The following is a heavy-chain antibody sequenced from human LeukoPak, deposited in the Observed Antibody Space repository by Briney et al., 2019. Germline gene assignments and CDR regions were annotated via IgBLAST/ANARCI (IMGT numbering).Heavy chain of an antibody. CDR1: GGFLSNYY. J-gene: IGHJ4*02. D-gene: IGHD3-22*01. CDR2: IYYSDS. Sequence: SETLSLTCTVSGGFLSNYYWSWIRQPLGKGLEWIAYIYYSDSNYNPSLKSRVTISEDTSKNQFSLKLGSLTAADTAVYYCARGKRRGYYDSSGFDYWGRGTLVTVSS. CDR3: ARGKRRGYYDSSGFDY. V-gene: IGHV4-59*08.